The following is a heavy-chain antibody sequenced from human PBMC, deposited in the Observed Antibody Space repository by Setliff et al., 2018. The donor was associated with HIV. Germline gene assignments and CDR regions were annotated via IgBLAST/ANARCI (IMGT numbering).Heavy chain of an antibody. Sequence: SETLSLTCAVSGGSFSIYYWSWIRQPPGKGLEWIGEINHYGSTNYNPSLKSRVTISVDTSKNQFSLKLSSVTAADTAVYYCAGLTGTDFDYWGQGTLVTVSS. CDR2: INHYGST. J-gene: IGHJ4*02. CDR3: AGLTGTDFDY. CDR1: GGSFSIYY. D-gene: IGHD1-20*01. V-gene: IGHV4-34*01.